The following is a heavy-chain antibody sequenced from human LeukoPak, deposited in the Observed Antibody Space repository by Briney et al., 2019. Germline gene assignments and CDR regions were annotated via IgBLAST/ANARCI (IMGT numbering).Heavy chain of an antibody. CDR1: GFTFSSYS. J-gene: IGHJ6*02. D-gene: IGHD3-22*01. V-gene: IGHV3-21*01. CDR3: ARALATYYYDSSGSRQLYGMDV. Sequence: PGGSLRLSCAASGFTFSSYSMNWVRQAPGKGLEWVSSISSSSSYIYYADSVKGRFTISRDNAKNSLYLQMNSLRAEDTAVYYCARALATYYYDSSGSRQLYGMDVWGQGTTVTVSS. CDR2: ISSSSSYI.